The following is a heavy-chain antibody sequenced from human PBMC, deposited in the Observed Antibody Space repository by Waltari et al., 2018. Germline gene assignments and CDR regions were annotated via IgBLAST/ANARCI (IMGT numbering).Heavy chain of an antibody. Sequence: QVQLVESGGGVVQPGRSLRLSCAASGFTFSSYGMHWVRQAPGKGLEGVAVIWYDGSNKNYADSVKGRFTISRDNSKNTLYLQMNSLRAEDTAVYYCARGAYSSSWPIYYYGMDVWGQGTTVTVSS. V-gene: IGHV3-33*01. CDR3: ARGAYSSSWPIYYYGMDV. D-gene: IGHD6-13*01. J-gene: IGHJ6*02. CDR1: GFTFSSYG. CDR2: IWYDGSNK.